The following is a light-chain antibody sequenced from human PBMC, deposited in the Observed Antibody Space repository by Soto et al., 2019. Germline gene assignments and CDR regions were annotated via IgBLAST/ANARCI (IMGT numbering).Light chain of an antibody. Sequence: DIQMTQSPSSLSASVGDRVTITCRASQGISNYLAWYQQKPGKVPKLLIYAASTLQSGVPSRFSGSGSGTDFTLTISSLQPEDGVTDYCQDYNSAPSTFSQGTKVDIK. CDR2: AAS. V-gene: IGKV1-27*01. CDR1: QGISNY. J-gene: IGKJ1*01. CDR3: QDYNSAPST.